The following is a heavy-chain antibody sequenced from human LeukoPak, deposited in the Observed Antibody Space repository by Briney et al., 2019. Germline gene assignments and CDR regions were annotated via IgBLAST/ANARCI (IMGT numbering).Heavy chain of an antibody. J-gene: IGHJ4*02. V-gene: IGHV3-33*01. CDR3: ATNYGSGNTDHYSDY. CDR1: GFTFSGYA. CDR2: VWSDGTNK. D-gene: IGHD3-10*01. Sequence: GGSLRLSCAASGFTFSGYAMHWVRQAPGKGLEWVTVVWSDGTNKYYADSVKGRFTVSRDNSKNTLFLQMNSLRAEDTAVYYCATNYGSGNTDHYSDYWSQGTLVTVSS.